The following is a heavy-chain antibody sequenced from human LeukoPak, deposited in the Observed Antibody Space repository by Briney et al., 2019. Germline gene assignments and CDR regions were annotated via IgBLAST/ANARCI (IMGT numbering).Heavy chain of an antibody. CDR3: ARRELLWFGETDAFDI. V-gene: IGHV4-34*01. Sequence: SETLSLTCTLYGGSFSGFYWSWIRQPPGKGLEWIGEINHSGSTNYNPSLKSRVTISVDTSKNQFFLRLSSVTAADTAVYYCARRELLWFGETDAFDIWGQGTMVTVSS. CDR2: INHSGST. D-gene: IGHD3-10*01. CDR1: GGSFSGFY. J-gene: IGHJ3*02.